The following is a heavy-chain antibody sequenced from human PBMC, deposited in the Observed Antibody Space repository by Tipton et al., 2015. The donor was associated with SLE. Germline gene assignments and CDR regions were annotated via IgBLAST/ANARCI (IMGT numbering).Heavy chain of an antibody. Sequence: LRLSCTVSGGSVSSGTYYWSWIRQPPGKGLEWIGYIYYSGYTNYNPSLKSRVTISVDTSTSKNQFSLKLSSVTAADTAVYYCARGKGIQLWIRGLYFDYWGQGTLVTVSS. D-gene: IGHD5-18*01. J-gene: IGHJ4*02. V-gene: IGHV4-61*01. CDR3: ARGKGIQLWIRGLYFDY. CDR2: IYYSGYT. CDR1: GGSVSSGTYY.